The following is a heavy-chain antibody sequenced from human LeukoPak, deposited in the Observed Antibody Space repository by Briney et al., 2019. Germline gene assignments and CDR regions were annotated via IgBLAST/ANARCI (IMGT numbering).Heavy chain of an antibody. J-gene: IGHJ4*02. CDR2: ISSSGSTI. V-gene: IGHV3-11*01. CDR3: AKHSLPYYYDSSGYYYVYFNY. Sequence: GGSLRLFCSASGFTFCDYYMSWIRQAPGKGLEGVSYISSSGSTIYYADSVKGRFTISRDNSKNTLYLQMNSLRAEDTAVYYCAKHSLPYYYDSSGYYYVYFNYWGQGTLGTVSS. CDR1: GFTFCDYY. D-gene: IGHD3-22*01.